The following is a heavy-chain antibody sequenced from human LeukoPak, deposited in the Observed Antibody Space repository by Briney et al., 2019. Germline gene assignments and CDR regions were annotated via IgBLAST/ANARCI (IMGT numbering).Heavy chain of an antibody. CDR1: GFTFSRYW. Sequence: GGSLRLSCAASGFTFSRYWMSRVRQAPGKGLEWVANIKQDGSEKYYVDSVRGRFTISRDNAKISLYLQMNSLRAEDTAVYYRARSAGSSGWYEGYYFDYWGQGTLVTVSS. J-gene: IGHJ4*02. CDR2: IKQDGSEK. V-gene: IGHV3-7*01. CDR3: ARSAGSSGWYEGYYFDY. D-gene: IGHD6-13*01.